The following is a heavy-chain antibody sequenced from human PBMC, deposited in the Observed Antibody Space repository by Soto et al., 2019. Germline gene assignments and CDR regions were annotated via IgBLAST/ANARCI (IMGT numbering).Heavy chain of an antibody. Sequence: GGSLRLSCAASGFTFSSYSMNWVRQAPGKGLEWVSYISSSSSTIYYADSVKGRFTISRDNAKNSLYLQMNSLGAEDTAVYYCARAEQWLAYDAFDIWGQGTMVTVSS. CDR2: ISSSSSTI. J-gene: IGHJ3*02. D-gene: IGHD6-19*01. CDR1: GFTFSSYS. CDR3: ARAEQWLAYDAFDI. V-gene: IGHV3-48*01.